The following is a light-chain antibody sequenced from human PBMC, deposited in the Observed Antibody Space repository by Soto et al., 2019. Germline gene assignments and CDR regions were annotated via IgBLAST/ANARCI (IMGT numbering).Light chain of an antibody. CDR3: RQYNSYSDAIT. J-gene: IGKJ5*01. Sequence: DIEMTQSPSTLCASVGGRVTITCRASESISRWLAWYQQKPGKVPKLLIYQASSLESGVPSRFSGSGSGTEFTLTISSLQPDDFATYYCRQYNSYSDAITFGQGTRLEIK. V-gene: IGKV1-5*03. CDR1: ESISRW. CDR2: QAS.